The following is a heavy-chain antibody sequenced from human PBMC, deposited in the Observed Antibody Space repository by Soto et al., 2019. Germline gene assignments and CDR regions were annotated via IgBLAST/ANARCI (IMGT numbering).Heavy chain of an antibody. CDR2: VSASSTTI. J-gene: IGHJ3*02. CDR1: GFTFSDYY. Sequence: GVSLRLSCVASGFTFSDYYMSWIRQAPGQGLDWLSYVSASSTTIYYAYSVKARFPISRDNAKISLYLQMNTLRAEDTAVYYCARDHYAFDIWGQGTMVTVSS. CDR3: ARDHYAFDI. V-gene: IGHV3-11*01.